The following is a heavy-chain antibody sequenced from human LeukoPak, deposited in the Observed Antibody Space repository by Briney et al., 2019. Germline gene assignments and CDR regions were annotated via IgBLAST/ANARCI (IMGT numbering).Heavy chain of an antibody. V-gene: IGHV3-23*01. CDR2: ISGSGGST. D-gene: IGHD3-10*01. CDR3: AKEYYYGSGSYFDY. J-gene: IGHJ4*02. CDR1: GFTFSSYA. Sequence: GGSLRLSCAASGFTFSSYAMSWVRQAPGKGLEWGSAISGSGGSTYYADSVKGRFTISRDNSKKPLYLQMNSLRAEDTAVYYCAKEYYYGSGSYFDYWGQGTLVTVSS.